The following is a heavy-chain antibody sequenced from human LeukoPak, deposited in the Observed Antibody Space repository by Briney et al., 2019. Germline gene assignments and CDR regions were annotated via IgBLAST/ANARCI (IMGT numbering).Heavy chain of an antibody. Sequence: ASVKVSCKASGYTFTGYYMHWVRQAPGQGLEWMGRINPNSGGTNYAQKFQGRVTMTRDTSISTAYMELSSLRSEDTAVCYCAKSSGWYAIWFDPWGQGTLVTVSS. V-gene: IGHV1-2*06. D-gene: IGHD6-19*01. CDR1: GYTFTGYY. CDR2: INPNSGGT. CDR3: AKSSGWYAIWFDP. J-gene: IGHJ5*02.